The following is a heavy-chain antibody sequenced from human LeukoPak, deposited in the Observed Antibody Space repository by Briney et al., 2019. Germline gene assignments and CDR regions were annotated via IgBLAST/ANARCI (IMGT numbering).Heavy chain of an antibody. CDR1: GFTFTSYT. J-gene: IGHJ4*02. Sequence: GGSLRLSCAASGFTFTSYTMSWVRQAPGKGLEWVSSITNNGVYTYYTDSVKGRFTTSRDNANNSLYLQMNSLSAEDTAIYYCARQPQVAHFDYWGQGTLVSVSS. D-gene: IGHD2-15*01. CDR3: ARQPQVAHFDY. V-gene: IGHV3-21*01. CDR2: ITNNGVYT.